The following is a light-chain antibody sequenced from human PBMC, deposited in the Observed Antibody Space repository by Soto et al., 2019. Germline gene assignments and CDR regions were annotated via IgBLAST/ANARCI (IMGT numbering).Light chain of an antibody. J-gene: IGKJ1*01. V-gene: IGKV3-20*01. CDR1: QSVSSN. Sequence: VFTQSPLSLPVTLGRPASISCRSSQSVSSNLAWYQQKPGQAPRLLIYGASNRATGIPDRFSGSGSGTDFTLTISRLEPEDFAVDDCQQYGSSGTFGQGTKVDIK. CDR2: GAS. CDR3: QQYGSSGT.